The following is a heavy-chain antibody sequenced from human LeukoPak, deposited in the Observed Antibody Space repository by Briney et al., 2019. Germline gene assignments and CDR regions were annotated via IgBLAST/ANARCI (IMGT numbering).Heavy chain of an antibody. CDR1: RYTLTGYY. V-gene: IGHV1-2*02. CDR2: INPNSGGT. Sequence: ASVTLACQTPRYTLTGYYMHWVRQAPGQGLEWMGWINPNSGGTNYAQKLHGRITMTRDTTISTAYMELVSMRSDITAVYSCARDGLGITMVRGEIDYWGQGTLVTVSS. J-gene: IGHJ4*02. D-gene: IGHD3-10*01. CDR3: ARDGLGITMVRGEIDY.